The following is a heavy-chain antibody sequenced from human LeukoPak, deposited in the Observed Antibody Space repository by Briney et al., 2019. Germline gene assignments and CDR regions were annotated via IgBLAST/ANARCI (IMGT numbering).Heavy chain of an antibody. V-gene: IGHV3-23*01. CDR1: GFTFSSYA. J-gene: IGHJ4*02. CDR3: AKDQYGGNPQYYFDY. D-gene: IGHD4-23*01. Sequence: GSLRLSCAAPGFTFSSYAMSSVRQDPGKVLDWVSAISGSGGNTYYADSVKGRFTISRDNSKNTLNLQMNSLRAEDTAVYYCAKDQYGGNPQYYFDYWGQGTLVTVSS. CDR2: ISGSGGNT.